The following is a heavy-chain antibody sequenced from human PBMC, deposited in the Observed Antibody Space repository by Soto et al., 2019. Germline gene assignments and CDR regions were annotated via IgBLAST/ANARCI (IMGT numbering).Heavy chain of an antibody. D-gene: IGHD1-26*01. V-gene: IGHV2-5*02. CDR2: IYWDDDK. CDR1: GFSLSTSGVG. J-gene: IGHJ5*02. CDR3: AHRATGVAGGPPREWFHT. Sequence: QITLKESGPTLVKPTQTLTLTCTLSGFSLSTSGVGVAWLRQPPGKALEWLALIYWDDDKRYSPSLKSRLTVHKATSKNRVVLTMTNMPPAETGTYLGAHRATGVAGGPPREWFHTWGQGTLVPVSS.